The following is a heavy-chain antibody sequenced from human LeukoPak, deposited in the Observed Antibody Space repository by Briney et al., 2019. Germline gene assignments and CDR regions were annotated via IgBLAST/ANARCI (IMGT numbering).Heavy chain of an antibody. CDR1: GFTVSSNY. CDR2: IYSGGST. V-gene: IGHV3-53*05. J-gene: IGHJ4*02. CDR3: AKGSKGRQLLSVSVYGYYFDY. Sequence: GGSLRLSCAASGFTVSSNYMNWVRQAPGKGLEWVSVIYSGGSTYYADSVKGRFTISRDNSKNTLYLQMNSLRAEDTAVYYCAKGSKGRQLLSVSVYGYYFDYWGQGTLVTVSS. D-gene: IGHD2-2*01.